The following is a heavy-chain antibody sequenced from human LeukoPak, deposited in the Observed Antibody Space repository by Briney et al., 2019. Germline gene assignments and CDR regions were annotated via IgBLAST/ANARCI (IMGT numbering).Heavy chain of an antibody. CDR1: GGSISSYY. Sequence: SETLSLTCTVSGGSISSYYWGWIRQPPGKGLEWIGSIYYSGSTYYNPSLKSRVTISVDTSKNQFSLKLSSVTAADTAVYYCARMSSGWYAIDYWGQGTLVTVSS. CDR3: ARMSSGWYAIDY. V-gene: IGHV4-39*01. J-gene: IGHJ4*02. CDR2: IYYSGST. D-gene: IGHD6-19*01.